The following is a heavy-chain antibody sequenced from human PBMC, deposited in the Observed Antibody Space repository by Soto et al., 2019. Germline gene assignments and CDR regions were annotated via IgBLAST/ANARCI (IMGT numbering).Heavy chain of an antibody. Sequence: GGSLRLSCAASGFTFSSYAMHWVRQAPGKGLEWVAVISYDGSNKYYADSVKGRFTISRDNSKNTLYLQMNSLRAEDTAVYYCARQRQLGVYYYYGMDVWGQGTTVTVSS. D-gene: IGHD6-25*01. CDR2: ISYDGSNK. CDR3: ARQRQLGVYYYYGMDV. V-gene: IGHV3-30-3*01. J-gene: IGHJ6*02. CDR1: GFTFSSYA.